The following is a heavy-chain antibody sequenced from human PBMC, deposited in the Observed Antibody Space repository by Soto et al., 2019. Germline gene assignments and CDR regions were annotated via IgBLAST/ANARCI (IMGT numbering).Heavy chain of an antibody. CDR2: ISYDGSNK. CDR1: GFTFSSYA. J-gene: IGHJ6*02. CDR3: ARDGGAVAGTDYYGMDV. V-gene: IGHV3-30-3*01. Sequence: QVQLVESGGGVVQPGRSLRLSCAASGFTFSSYAMHWVRQAPGKGLEWVAVISYDGSNKYYADSVKGRFTISRDNSKDTLYLQMNSLRAEDTAVYYCARDGGAVAGTDYYGMDVRGQGTTVTVSS. D-gene: IGHD6-19*01.